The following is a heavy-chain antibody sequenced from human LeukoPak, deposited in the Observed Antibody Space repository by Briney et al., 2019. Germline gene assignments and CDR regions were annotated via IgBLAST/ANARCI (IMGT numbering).Heavy chain of an antibody. Sequence: GGSLRLSCAASGFTFSSYAMSWVRQAPGKGLEWVSAISGSGGSTYYADSVKGRFTISRDNSKNTLYLQVNSLRAEDTAVYYCANTYYDSSGLDYWGQGTLATVSS. CDR3: ANTYYDSSGLDY. J-gene: IGHJ4*02. D-gene: IGHD3-22*01. V-gene: IGHV3-23*01. CDR1: GFTFSSYA. CDR2: ISGSGGST.